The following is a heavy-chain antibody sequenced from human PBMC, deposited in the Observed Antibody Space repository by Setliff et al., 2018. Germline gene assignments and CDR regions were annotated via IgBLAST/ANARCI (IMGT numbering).Heavy chain of an antibody. CDR1: GFTFTDYG. CDR3: ARAGMASVNRKGVFEY. V-gene: IGHV1-18*01. D-gene: IGHD3-10*01. CDR2: INNYNFNT. Sequence: ASVKVSCKSSGFTFTDYGITWVRQVPGQGLEWMGWINNYNFNTQYAQKFQDRVTMTRDTSTSTVYLEVTSLTSEDTAVYYCARAGMASVNRKGVFEYWGQGTLVTVSS. J-gene: IGHJ4*02.